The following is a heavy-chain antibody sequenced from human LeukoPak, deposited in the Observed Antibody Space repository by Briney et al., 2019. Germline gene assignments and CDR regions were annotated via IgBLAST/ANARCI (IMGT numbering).Heavy chain of an antibody. CDR1: GFTFSSYA. CDR2: ISYDGSNK. J-gene: IGHJ4*02. D-gene: IGHD6-6*01. Sequence: GGSLRLSCAASGFTFSSYAMHWVRQAPGKGLEWVAVISYDGSNKYYADSVKGRFTISRDNSKNTLYLQMNSLRAEDTAVYYCARSRVARPYYFDYWGQGTLVTVSS. CDR3: ARSRVARPYYFDY. V-gene: IGHV3-30-3*01.